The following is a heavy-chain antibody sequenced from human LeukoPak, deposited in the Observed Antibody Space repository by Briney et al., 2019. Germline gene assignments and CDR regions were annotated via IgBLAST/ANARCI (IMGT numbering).Heavy chain of an antibody. CDR3: ARCTTGRTFGSLREIKKSREIDY. J-gene: IGHJ4*02. V-gene: IGHV3-23*01. Sequence: GGTLRLSCAASGFTFSSYGMSWVRQAPGKGLEWVSAISGSGGSTYYADSVKGRFTISRDNAKNSLYLQMNSLRAEDTAVYYCARCTTGRTFGSLREIKKSREIDYWGQGTLVTVSS. D-gene: IGHD1-1*01. CDR2: ISGSGGST. CDR1: GFTFSSYG.